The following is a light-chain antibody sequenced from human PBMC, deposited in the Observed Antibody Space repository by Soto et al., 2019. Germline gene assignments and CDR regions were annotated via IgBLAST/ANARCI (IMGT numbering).Light chain of an antibody. CDR2: AAS. Sequence: DIQLTQSPSFLSASVGDRVTITYRASQGISSYLAWYQQKPGKAPKLLIYAASTLQSGVPSRFSGSESGTEFTLTISSLQPEDFATYYCQQLNSYPLFTFGPGTKVDIK. CDR3: QQLNSYPLFT. J-gene: IGKJ3*01. CDR1: QGISSY. V-gene: IGKV1-9*01.